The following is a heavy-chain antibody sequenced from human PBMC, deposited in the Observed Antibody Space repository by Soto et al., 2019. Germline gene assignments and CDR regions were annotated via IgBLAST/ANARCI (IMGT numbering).Heavy chain of an antibody. CDR3: AREGDIVVVPAAMFNYYCYGMDV. V-gene: IGHV1-18*01. D-gene: IGHD2-2*01. Sequence: QVQLVQSGAEVKKPGASVKVSCKASGYTFTSYGISWVRQAPGQGLEWMGWISAYNGNTNYAQKLQGRVTMTTDTATSQDYQELRRLRTVDTAVYYCAREGDIVVVPAAMFNYYCYGMDVWGQGTTVTVSS. CDR2: ISAYNGNT. J-gene: IGHJ6*02. CDR1: GYTFTSYG.